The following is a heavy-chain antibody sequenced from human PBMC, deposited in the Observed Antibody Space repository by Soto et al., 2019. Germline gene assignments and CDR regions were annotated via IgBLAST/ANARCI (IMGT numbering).Heavy chain of an antibody. D-gene: IGHD2-2*01. Sequence: QVQLVQSGAEVKKPGSSVKVSCKASGGTFSSYAISWVRQAPGQGLEWMGGNIPIFGTANYAQKFQGRVTNTADESTSTAYMELSSLRSENTALYYCTRGGYCSRTSCYAAVYYYYYYGMDVWGQGTTVTVSS. CDR2: NIPIFGTA. J-gene: IGHJ6*02. CDR3: TRGGYCSRTSCYAAVYYYYYYGMDV. V-gene: IGHV1-69*01. CDR1: GGTFSSYA.